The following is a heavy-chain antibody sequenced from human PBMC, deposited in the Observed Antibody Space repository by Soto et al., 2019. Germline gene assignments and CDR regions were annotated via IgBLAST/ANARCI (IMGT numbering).Heavy chain of an antibody. Sequence: QVQLVQSGAEVKKPGASVKVSCEASGYTFTSYGITWVRQAPGQGLEWMGWISAYNGNTKFAQKFQGRVTMTTDTSTRTAYMELRSMRSDDTAVYYCARDGSRIAAAKSDYYYYGMDVWGQGTKVTVSS. CDR2: ISAYNGNT. V-gene: IGHV1-18*01. CDR1: GYTFTSYG. J-gene: IGHJ6*02. D-gene: IGHD6-13*01. CDR3: ARDGSRIAAAKSDYYYYGMDV.